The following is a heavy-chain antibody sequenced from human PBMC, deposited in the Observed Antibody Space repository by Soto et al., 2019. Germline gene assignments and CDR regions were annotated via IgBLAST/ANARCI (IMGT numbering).Heavy chain of an antibody. Sequence: PSETLSLTCAVYGGSFSGYYWSWIRQPPGKGLEWIGEINHSGSTNYNPSLKSRVTISVDTSKNQFSLKLSSVTAADTAVYYCVRGYSEGSSSAYYYYYTDVWGKGTTVTVSS. D-gene: IGHD6-6*01. V-gene: IGHV4-34*01. J-gene: IGHJ6*03. CDR2: INHSGST. CDR1: GGSFSGYY. CDR3: VRGYSEGSSSAYYYYYTDV.